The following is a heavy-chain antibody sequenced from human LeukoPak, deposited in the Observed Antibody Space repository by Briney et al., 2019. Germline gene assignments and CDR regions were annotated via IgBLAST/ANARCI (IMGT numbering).Heavy chain of an antibody. D-gene: IGHD3-9*01. CDR2: INPNSGGT. J-gene: IGHJ4*02. CDR3: ARRYYDALTGYYPFDH. CDR1: GYTSTCYY. V-gene: IGHV1-2*02. Sequence: GASVKVSCKASGYTSTCYYMHWVRQAPGQGLEWMGWINPNSGGTNYAQKFQGRVTMTRDTSISTVYMELSRLTSDDTAVFYCARRYYDALTGYYPFDHWGQGTLVTVSS.